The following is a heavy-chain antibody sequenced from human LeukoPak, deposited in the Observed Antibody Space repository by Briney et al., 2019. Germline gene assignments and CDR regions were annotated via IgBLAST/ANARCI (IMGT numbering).Heavy chain of an antibody. Sequence: SETLSLTCAVYGGSFSGYYWSWIRQPPGKGLEWIGEINHSGSTNYNPSLKSRVTISVDTSKNQFSLKLSSETAADTAVYYCARRSYNWNDYWGQGTLVTVSS. CDR1: GGSFSGYY. D-gene: IGHD1-20*01. V-gene: IGHV4-34*01. CDR2: INHSGST. J-gene: IGHJ4*02. CDR3: ARRSYNWNDY.